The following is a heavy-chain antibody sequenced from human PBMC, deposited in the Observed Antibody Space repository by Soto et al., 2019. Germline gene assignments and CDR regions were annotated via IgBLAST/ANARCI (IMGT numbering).Heavy chain of an antibody. Sequence: GGSVRLSCAASGFTFSSYAMSWVRQAPGKGLEWVSAISGSGGSTYYADSVKGRFTISRDNSKNTLYLQMNSLRAEDTAVYYCAKDFGGYCSSTSCYYDYWGQGTLVTVSS. J-gene: IGHJ4*02. CDR1: GFTFSSYA. CDR2: ISGSGGST. V-gene: IGHV3-23*01. CDR3: AKDFGGYCSSTSCYYDY. D-gene: IGHD2-2*01.